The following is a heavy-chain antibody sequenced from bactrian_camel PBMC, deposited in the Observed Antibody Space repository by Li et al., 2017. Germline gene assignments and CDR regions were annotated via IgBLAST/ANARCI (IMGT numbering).Heavy chain of an antibody. CDR2: IEQDGTT. CDR1: EDNYFMTYY. CDR3: AADQRGGNCPPPYVLYEYAT. Sequence: VQLVESGGGSVHAGGSLRLSCEAPEDNYFMTYYMGWFRQAPAKEREGVAAIEQDGTTTYADSVQGRFTISKDNAKNTLYLQMNSLRPKDTAVYVCAADQRGGNCPPPYVLYEYATSGHGTQVTVS. D-gene: IGHD2*01. J-gene: IGHJ4*01. V-gene: IGHV3S53*01.